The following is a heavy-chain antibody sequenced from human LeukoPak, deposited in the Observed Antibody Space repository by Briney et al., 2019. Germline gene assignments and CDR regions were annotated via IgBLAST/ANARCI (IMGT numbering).Heavy chain of an antibody. Sequence: PGGSLRLSCAPSGIAFSSYGMHWVRQAPGKGLEWVAIISYDGSNKYYADSVKGRFTISRDNSKNTLYLQMNSLRAEDTAVYYCARVMKELGIPYYYGMDVWGQGATVTVSS. V-gene: IGHV3-30*03. CDR2: ISYDGSNK. CDR3: ARVMKELGIPYYYGMDV. J-gene: IGHJ6*02. CDR1: GIAFSSYG. D-gene: IGHD7-27*01.